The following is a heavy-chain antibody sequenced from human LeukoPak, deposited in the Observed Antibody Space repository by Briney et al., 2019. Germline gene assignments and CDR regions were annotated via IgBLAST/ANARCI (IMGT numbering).Heavy chain of an antibody. CDR2: IIPIFGIA. Sequence: SVKVSCKASGGTFSSYAISWVRQAPGQGLEWTGRIIPIFGIANYAQKFQGRVTITTDKSTSTAYMELSSLRSEDTAVYYCARDQWSYYDSQPQRNAAFDIWGQGTMVTVSS. CDR3: ARDQWSYYDSQPQRNAAFDI. D-gene: IGHD3-22*01. V-gene: IGHV1-69*04. J-gene: IGHJ3*02. CDR1: GGTFSSYA.